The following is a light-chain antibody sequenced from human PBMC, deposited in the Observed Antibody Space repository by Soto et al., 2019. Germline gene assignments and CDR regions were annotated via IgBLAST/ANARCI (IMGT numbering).Light chain of an antibody. Sequence: DIQMTQSPSSLSASVGDRVTITCRASQSISSWLAWYQQKPGKAPKLLIYDASNLESGVSSRFSGSGSGTEFTLTISSLQPDDFETYYCQQYNTYWTFGQGTKV. V-gene: IGKV1-5*01. CDR2: DAS. CDR3: QQYNTYWT. J-gene: IGKJ1*01. CDR1: QSISSW.